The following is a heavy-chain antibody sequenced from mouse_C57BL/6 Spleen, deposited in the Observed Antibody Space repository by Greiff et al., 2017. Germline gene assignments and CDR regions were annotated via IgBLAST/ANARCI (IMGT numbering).Heavy chain of an antibody. CDR1: GYSITSGYY. D-gene: IGHD1-1*01. CDR3: AREGCGSSYAMDY. V-gene: IGHV3-6*01. Sequence: DVQLVESGPGLVKPSQSLSLTCSVTGYSITSGYYWNWIRQFPGNKLEWMGYISYDGSHNYNPSLKNRLSITRDTSKIQFFLKLNSVTAEDTATYYCAREGCGSSYAMDYWGQGTSVTVSS. CDR2: ISYDGSH. J-gene: IGHJ4*01.